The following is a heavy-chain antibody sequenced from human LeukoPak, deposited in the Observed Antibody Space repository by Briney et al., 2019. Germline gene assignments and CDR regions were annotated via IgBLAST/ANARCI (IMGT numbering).Heavy chain of an antibody. V-gene: IGHV4-39*07. Sequence: SPPRPVSGGSLNSSSYYRGWVRHPPREGREWIGSIYYSGSTYYNPSLKSRVTISVDTSKNQFSLKLSSVTAADTAVYYCAVSTSWYEFDSWGQGALVTVSS. CDR3: AVSTSWYEFDS. D-gene: IGHD6-13*01. J-gene: IGHJ4*02. CDR1: GGSLNSSSYY. CDR2: IYYSGST.